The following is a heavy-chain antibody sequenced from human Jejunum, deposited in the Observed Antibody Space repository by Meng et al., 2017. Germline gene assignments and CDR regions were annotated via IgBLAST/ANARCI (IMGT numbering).Heavy chain of an antibody. CDR1: GDSVSSNSAA. Sequence: AQLQLSGSGLEKPSQTLSINCAIYGDSVSSNSAALNWIRQSPSRGLEWLGRTYYRSKWYNDYAVSVKSRITINTDTSKNKFSLQLNSVTPEDTAVYFCGRARGGGWYFVLWGRGTLVTVSS. CDR3: GRARGGGWYFVL. V-gene: IGHV6-1*01. CDR2: TYYRSKWYN. J-gene: IGHJ2*01. D-gene: IGHD3-16*01.